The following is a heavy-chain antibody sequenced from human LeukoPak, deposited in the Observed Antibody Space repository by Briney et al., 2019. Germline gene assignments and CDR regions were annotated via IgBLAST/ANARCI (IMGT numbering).Heavy chain of an antibody. D-gene: IGHD2-2*01. CDR1: GGSISSHY. V-gene: IGHV4-59*11. J-gene: IGHJ4*02. Sequence: SETLSLTCTVSGGSISSHYWSWIRQPPGKGLEWIGYIYYSGGTNYNPSLKSRVTISVDTSKNQFSLKLSSVTAADTAVYYCARSGRYCSSTSCSNFDYWGQGTLVTVSS. CDR2: IYYSGGT. CDR3: ARSGRYCSSTSCSNFDY.